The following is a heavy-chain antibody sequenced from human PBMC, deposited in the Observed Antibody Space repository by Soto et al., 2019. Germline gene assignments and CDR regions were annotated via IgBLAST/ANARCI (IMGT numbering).Heavy chain of an antibody. D-gene: IGHD3-16*01. V-gene: IGHV1-69*06. J-gene: IGHJ6*02. CDR3: ARALLGADRYYYDGIDV. CDR1: GGTFSSYA. Sequence: QVQLVQSGAEVKKPGSSVKVSCKASGGTFSSYAISWVRQAPGQGLEWMGGIIPNFGTANYAQKFQGRVTSTADKSTSTAYMELSRLSSEGTAVYYWARALLGADRYYYDGIDVWGQGTTVTVSS. CDR2: IIPNFGTA.